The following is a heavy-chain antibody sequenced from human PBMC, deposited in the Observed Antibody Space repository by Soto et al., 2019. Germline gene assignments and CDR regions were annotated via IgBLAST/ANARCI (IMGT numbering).Heavy chain of an antibody. CDR2: IKSKTDGGTT. D-gene: IGHD3-3*01. V-gene: IGHV3-15*01. Sequence: GGSLRLSCAASGFTFSNAWISWVRQAPGKGLEWVGRIKSKTDGGTTDYAAPVKGRFTISRDDSKNTLYLQMNSLKTEDTVVYSCTTTETWLLLKDSRAFDIWGQGTRVTVSS. CDR3: TTTETWLLLKDSRAFDI. CDR1: GFTFSNAW. J-gene: IGHJ3*02.